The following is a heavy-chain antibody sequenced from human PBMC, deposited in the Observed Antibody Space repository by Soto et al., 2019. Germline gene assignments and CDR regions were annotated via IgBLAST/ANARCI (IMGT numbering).Heavy chain of an antibody. CDR1: GFTFSSYS. CDR2: ISSSSSYI. CDR3: AREWSWTIAAAGTSVGYYGMDV. Sequence: GGSLRLSCAASGFTFSSYSMNWVRQAPGKGLEWVSSISSSSSYIYYADSVKGRFTISRDNAKNSLYLQMNSLRAEDTAVYYCAREWSWTIAAAGTSVGYYGMDVWGQGTTVTVSS. J-gene: IGHJ6*02. D-gene: IGHD6-13*01. V-gene: IGHV3-21*01.